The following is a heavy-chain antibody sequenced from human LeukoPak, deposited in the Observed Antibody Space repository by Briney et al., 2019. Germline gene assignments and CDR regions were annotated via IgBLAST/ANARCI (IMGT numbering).Heavy chain of an antibody. CDR1: GFTFDDYA. CDR2: ISWNSVNI. CDR3: AKGTMIVVAVGDYFDF. V-gene: IGHV3-9*03. J-gene: IGHJ4*02. D-gene: IGHD3-22*01. Sequence: GGSLRLSCAAPGFTFDDYAMHWVRQAPGKGLEWVSGISWNSVNIGYADSVKGRFTISRDNAKNSLYLQTNSLRAEDMALYYCAKGTMIVVAVGDYFDFWGQGTLVTVSS.